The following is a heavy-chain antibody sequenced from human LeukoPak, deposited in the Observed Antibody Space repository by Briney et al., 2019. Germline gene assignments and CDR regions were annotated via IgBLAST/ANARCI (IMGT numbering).Heavy chain of an antibody. D-gene: IGHD1-26*01. J-gene: IGHJ4*02. CDR2: VSYDGSNE. CDR1: GFTFSSYA. V-gene: IGHV3-30-3*01. CDR3: ARAALGPLDPFDY. Sequence: GGSLRLSCEASGFTFSSYAMHWVRQAPGKGLEWVAVVSYDGSNEYYAESVEGRFSISRDTSKNTLSLQMNSLTTEDTAVYYCARAALGPLDPFDYWGQGTLVTVSS.